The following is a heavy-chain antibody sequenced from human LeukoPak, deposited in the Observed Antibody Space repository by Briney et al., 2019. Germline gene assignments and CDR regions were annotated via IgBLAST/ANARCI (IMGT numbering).Heavy chain of an antibody. V-gene: IGHV3-23*01. CDR3: AKAGANWFDP. CDR2: ISRSGDNT. CDR1: GFTFSGYA. J-gene: IGHJ5*02. Sequence: GGSLRLSCAASGFTFSGYAMSWVRQAPGKGLQWVSTISRSGDNTYYADSVKGRFTISRDNPKSTLYVQMNSLRAEDTAIYYCAKAGANWFDPWGQGTLVTVSS.